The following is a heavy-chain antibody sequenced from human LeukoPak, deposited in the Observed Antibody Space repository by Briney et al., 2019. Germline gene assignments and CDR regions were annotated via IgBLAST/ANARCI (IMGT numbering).Heavy chain of an antibody. CDR1: GFTFSSYS. D-gene: IGHD4-11*01. J-gene: IGHJ5*02. V-gene: IGHV3-48*01. Sequence: GGSLRLSCAASGFTFSSYSMNWVRQAPGKGLEWVSYTSSSSSTIYYADSVKGRFTISRDNSKNTLYLQMNSLRAEDTAVYYCAKDQGRTTVNWFDPWGQGTLVTVSS. CDR2: TSSSSSTI. CDR3: AKDQGRTTVNWFDP.